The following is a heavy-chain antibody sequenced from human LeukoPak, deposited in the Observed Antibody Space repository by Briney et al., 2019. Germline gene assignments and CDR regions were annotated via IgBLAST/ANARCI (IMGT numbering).Heavy chain of an antibody. CDR2: IKQDGSEK. CDR3: ARVYYDFWSGYLYFDY. Sequence: GGSLRLSCAASGFTFSSYWMSWVRQAPGKGLEWVANIKQDGSEKYYVDSVKGRFTISRDNAKNSLYLQMNSLRAEDTAVYYCARVYYDFWSGYLYFDYWGQGTLVTVSS. V-gene: IGHV3-7*01. D-gene: IGHD3-3*01. CDR1: GFTFSSYW. J-gene: IGHJ4*02.